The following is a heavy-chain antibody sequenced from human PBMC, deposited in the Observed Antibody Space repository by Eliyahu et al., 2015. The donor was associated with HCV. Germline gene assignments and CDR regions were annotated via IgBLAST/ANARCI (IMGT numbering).Heavy chain of an antibody. CDR1: GLTFSSYT. D-gene: IGHD1-7*01. J-gene: IGHJ3*02. CDR3: ARSLIGTTGALDI. V-gene: IGHV3-48*01. CDR2: ISSSSYFX. Sequence: EVQLMESGGGLVQPGGSXRLSCAGSGLTFSSYTMNWVRQAPGKXLEWISNISSSSYFXYYVDSIKGRFSXXRDXAKNSLYLQMNSLRVEDTAVYYCARSLIGTTGALDIWGQGTMVTVSS.